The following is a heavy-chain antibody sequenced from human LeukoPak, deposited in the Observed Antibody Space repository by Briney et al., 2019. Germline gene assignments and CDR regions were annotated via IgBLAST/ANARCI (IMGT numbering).Heavy chain of an antibody. D-gene: IGHD4-23*01. CDR2: INPNGGST. J-gene: IGHJ4*02. V-gene: IGHV1-46*01. CDR3: ARDGRTVVLTAPFFDY. CDR1: GYTFTSYF. Sequence: ASVRVSRKASGYTFTSYFIHWVRQAPGQGLEWMGIINPNGGSTNFAQKFQGRVIMTRDTSTSTVYMELSSLRSDDTAVYYCARDGRTVVLTAPFFDYWGQGTLVTVSS.